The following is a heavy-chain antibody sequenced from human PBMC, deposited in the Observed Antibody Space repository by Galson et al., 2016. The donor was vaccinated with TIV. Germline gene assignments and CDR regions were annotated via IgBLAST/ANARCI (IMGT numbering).Heavy chain of an antibody. CDR1: GDSLSDLS. D-gene: IGHD2/OR15-2a*01. CDR3: ASVAWFPGLSLDN. CDR2: FDPEQHKK. V-gene: IGHV1-24*01. J-gene: IGHJ4*02. Sequence: SVKVSCKVSGDSLSDLSMHWVRQAPGKGLEWMGGFDPEQHKKIYAQKLQGRVTLTEDTSTDTAFLELSSLSFEDTAVYYCASVAWFPGLSLDNWDQGTLVIVSS.